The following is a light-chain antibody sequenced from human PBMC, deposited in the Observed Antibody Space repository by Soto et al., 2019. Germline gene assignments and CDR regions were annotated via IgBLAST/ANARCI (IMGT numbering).Light chain of an antibody. J-gene: IGKJ4*01. Sequence: EIVLTQSPATLSLSPGERATLSCRASQSVSSSLAWYQQKPGQAPRLLIYDASNSATGIPARFSGSGSGTDFTLTISSLEPEDFAVYYCQQRSNCPLTFGGGTKVEIK. V-gene: IGKV3-11*01. CDR3: QQRSNCPLT. CDR1: QSVSSS. CDR2: DAS.